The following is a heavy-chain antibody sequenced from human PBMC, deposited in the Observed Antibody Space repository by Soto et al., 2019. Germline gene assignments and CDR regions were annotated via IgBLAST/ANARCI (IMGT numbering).Heavy chain of an antibody. V-gene: IGHV4-34*01. CDR1: GGSFSGYY. J-gene: IGHJ6*02. CDR2: INHSGST. D-gene: IGHD3-10*01. Sequence: PSETLSLTCAVSGGSFSGYYWTWIRQPPGTGLEWIGEINHSGSTNYNPSLKSRVTISVDTSKNQFSLKLSSVTAADTAVYYCARDLRFRGFYGMDVWGQGTTVTVSS. CDR3: ARDLRFRGFYGMDV.